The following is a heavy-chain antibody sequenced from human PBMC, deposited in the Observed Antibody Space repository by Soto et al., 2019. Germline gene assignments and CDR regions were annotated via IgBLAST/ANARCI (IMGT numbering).Heavy chain of an antibody. CDR2: IKGRFDAGTT. Sequence: EVQLVESGGGLVKPGGSLRLSCAASGFTFHYAWMSWVRQAPGKGLEWVGRIKGRFDAGTTDYAAPVNGRFTISRDDSKNTVYLQMNSLKIEDTAVYFCTTDPASGWERPFDHWGQGTLVTVSS. D-gene: IGHD1-26*01. CDR1: GFTFHYAW. CDR3: TTDPASGWERPFDH. V-gene: IGHV3-15*07. J-gene: IGHJ4*02.